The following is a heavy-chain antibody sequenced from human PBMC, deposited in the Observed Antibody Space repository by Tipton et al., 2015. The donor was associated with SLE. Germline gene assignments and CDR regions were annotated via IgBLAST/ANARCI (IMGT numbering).Heavy chain of an antibody. CDR3: AGGYSSGWDPRYYFDY. CDR2: TYYRSKWHN. D-gene: IGHD6-19*01. J-gene: IGHJ4*02. CDR1: GDSVSSNSAA. V-gene: IGHV6-1*01. Sequence: GLVKPSQTLSLTCAISGDSVSSNSAAWNWIRQSPSRGLEWLGRTYYRSKWHNDYAVSVKSRITINPDTSKNQFSLQLNSVTPEDTAVYYCAGGYSSGWDPRYYFDYWGQGTLVTVSS.